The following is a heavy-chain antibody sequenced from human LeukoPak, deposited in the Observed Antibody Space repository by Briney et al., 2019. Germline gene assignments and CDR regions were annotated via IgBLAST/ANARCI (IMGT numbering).Heavy chain of an antibody. CDR1: GGSISSSSYY. J-gene: IGHJ6*03. V-gene: IGHV4-39*01. CDR2: IYYSGST. Sequence: SETLSLTCTVSGGSISSSSYYWGWIRQPPGKGLEWIGSIYYSGSTYYNPSLKSRVTISVDTSKNQFSLKLSPVTAADTAVYYCARLDYGYGIAYYYYYMGVWGKGTTVTVSS. CDR3: ARLDYGYGIAYYYYYMGV. D-gene: IGHD5-18*01.